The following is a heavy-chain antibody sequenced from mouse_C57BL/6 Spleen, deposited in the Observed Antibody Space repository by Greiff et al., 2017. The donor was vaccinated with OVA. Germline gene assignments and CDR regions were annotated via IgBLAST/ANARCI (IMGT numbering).Heavy chain of an antibody. Sequence: VQLKESGPELVKPGDSVKISCKASGYSFTGYFMNWVMQSHGKSLEWIGRINPYNGDTFYNQKFKGKATLTVDKSSSTAHMELRSLTSEDSAVYYCARRYDYEDFDVWGTGTTVTVSS. D-gene: IGHD2-4*01. CDR1: GYSFTGYF. V-gene: IGHV1-20*01. CDR2: INPYNGDT. J-gene: IGHJ1*03. CDR3: ARRYDYEDFDV.